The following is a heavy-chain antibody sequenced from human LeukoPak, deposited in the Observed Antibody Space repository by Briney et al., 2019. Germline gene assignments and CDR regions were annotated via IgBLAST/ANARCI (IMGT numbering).Heavy chain of an antibody. D-gene: IGHD5-18*01. CDR2: INPSGGST. J-gene: IGHJ1*01. CDR1: GYTFTSYY. Sequence: ASVKVSCKASGYTFTSYYMHWVRQAPGQGLEWMGIINPSGGSTSYAQKFQGRVTMTRDTSTTTVYMELSSLRSEDTAVYYCARDTAMGYFQHWGQGTLVTVSS. V-gene: IGHV1-46*03. CDR3: ARDTAMGYFQH.